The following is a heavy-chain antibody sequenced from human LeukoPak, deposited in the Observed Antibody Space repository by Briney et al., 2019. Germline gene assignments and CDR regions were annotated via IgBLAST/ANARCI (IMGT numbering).Heavy chain of an antibody. CDR1: GGTFSSYA. J-gene: IGHJ6*02. CDR3: ARKTLPRYCSSTSCYSDPYYYYGMDV. Sequence: SVKVSCKASGGTFSSYAISWVRQAPGQGLEWMGGIIPIFGTANYAQKFQGRVTITADESTSTAYMELSSPRSEDTAVYYCARKTLPRYCSSTSCYSDPYYYYGMDVWGQGTTVTVSS. D-gene: IGHD2-2*02. V-gene: IGHV1-69*01. CDR2: IIPIFGTA.